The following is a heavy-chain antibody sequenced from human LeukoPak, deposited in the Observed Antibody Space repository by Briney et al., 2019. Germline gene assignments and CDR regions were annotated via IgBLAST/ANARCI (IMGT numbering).Heavy chain of an antibody. CDR2: IYPGDSDT. J-gene: IGHJ4*02. CDR1: GYRFTNYW. V-gene: IGHV5-51*01. CDR3: ARRGILGVVSDY. D-gene: IGHD3-3*01. Sequence: GESLRISCKGSGYRFTNYWIAWVRQMPGKGLEWMGIIYPGDSDTRYSPSFQGQVTTSADKSISTAYLQWSSLKASDTAMYYCARRGILGVVSDYWGQGTLVTVSS.